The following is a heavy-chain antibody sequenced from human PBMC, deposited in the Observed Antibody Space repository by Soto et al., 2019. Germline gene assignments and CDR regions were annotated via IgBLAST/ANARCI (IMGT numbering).Heavy chain of an antibody. Sequence: PGGSLRLSCAASGFTFSGSAMHWVRQASGKGLEWVGRIRSKANDYATAYAAAVQGRFTISRDDSENTAYLQMNSLDPEDTAVYYCSRRADTSTTDNSGFDGFDIWGQGTMVTVSS. CDR2: IRSKANDYAT. CDR1: GFTFSGSA. CDR3: SRRADTSTTDNSGFDGFDI. D-gene: IGHD3-22*01. V-gene: IGHV3-73*01. J-gene: IGHJ3*02.